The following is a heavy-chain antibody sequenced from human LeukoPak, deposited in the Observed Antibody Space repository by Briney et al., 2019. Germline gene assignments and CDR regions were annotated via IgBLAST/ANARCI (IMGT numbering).Heavy chain of an antibody. CDR3: VKDAQRGFDYSNSLQN. V-gene: IGHV3-33*06. D-gene: IGHD4-11*01. J-gene: IGHJ1*01. CDR1: GFTFSHYG. CDR2: IWSDGSDK. Sequence: PGGSLRLSCAASGFTFSHYGMHWVRQAPGAGLEWVAVIWSDGSDKYYAKSVKGRFTISRDNSKNSLSLQMNSLRAEDTAVYYCVKDAQRGFDYSNSLQNWGQGILVTVSP.